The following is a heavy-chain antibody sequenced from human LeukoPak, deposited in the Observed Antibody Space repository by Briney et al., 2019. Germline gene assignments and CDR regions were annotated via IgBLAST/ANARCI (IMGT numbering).Heavy chain of an antibody. CDR1: GFTFSSYA. Sequence: GGSPRLSCAASGFTFSSYAMSWVRQAPGKGLEWVSAISGSGGSTYYADSVKGRFTISRDNSKNTLYLQMNSLRAENTAVYYCARDHYDFWSGYPSNYFDYWGQGTLVTVSS. J-gene: IGHJ4*02. CDR2: ISGSGGST. D-gene: IGHD3-3*01. V-gene: IGHV3-23*01. CDR3: ARDHYDFWSGYPSNYFDY.